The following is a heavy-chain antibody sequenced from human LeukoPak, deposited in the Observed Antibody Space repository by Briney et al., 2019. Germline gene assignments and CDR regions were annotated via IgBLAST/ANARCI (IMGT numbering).Heavy chain of an antibody. CDR2: INPNSGGT. J-gene: IGHJ5*02. Sequence: GASVNASCTASGYTFTGYYMHWVRQAPGQGLEWIGWINPNSGGTNYAQKFQGRVTMTRDTSISTAYMELSRLRSDDTAVYYCARVPRVAATFWFDPWGQGTLVTVSS. V-gene: IGHV1-2*02. CDR3: ARVPRVAATFWFDP. CDR1: GYTFTGYY. D-gene: IGHD2-15*01.